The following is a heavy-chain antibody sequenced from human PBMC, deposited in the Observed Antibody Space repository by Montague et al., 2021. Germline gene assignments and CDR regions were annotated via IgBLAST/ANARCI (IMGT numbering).Heavy chain of an antibody. J-gene: IGHJ4*02. CDR3: APRGIGTLVQ. V-gene: IGHV3-7*01. D-gene: IGHD1-26*01. CDR2: IKQDGSEK. CDR1: GFTFSNYW. Sequence: SLRLSCAASGFTFSNYWMSWVRQAPGKGLEWVANIKQDGSEKHYVDSVKGRFTISRDDSKNTVNLQVNSLRAEDTAIFYCAPRGIGTLVQWGRGTQVTVSS.